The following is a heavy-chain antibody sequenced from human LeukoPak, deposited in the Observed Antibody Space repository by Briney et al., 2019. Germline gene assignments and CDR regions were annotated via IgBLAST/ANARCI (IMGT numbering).Heavy chain of an antibody. J-gene: IGHJ4*02. Sequence: GGSLRLSCAASGFTFSSYAMSWVRQAPGKGLEWVSAISGSGGSTYYADSVKGRFTISRDNSKNTLYLQMNSLRAEDTAVHYCARETCSSTSCSTDYWGQGTLVTVSS. D-gene: IGHD2-2*01. CDR3: ARETCSSTSCSTDY. CDR2: ISGSGGST. V-gene: IGHV3-23*01. CDR1: GFTFSSYA.